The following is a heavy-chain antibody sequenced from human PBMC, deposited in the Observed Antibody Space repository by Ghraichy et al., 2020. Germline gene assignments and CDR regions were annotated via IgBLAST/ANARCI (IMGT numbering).Heavy chain of an antibody. CDR2: IYNSGST. V-gene: IGHV4-59*08. J-gene: IGHJ4*02. CDR3: ARQDYGSGKSYDY. Sequence: SETLSLTCTVSGGSITDYYWNWIRQPSGKGLELIGYIYNSGSTKYNPSLKSRVTISVDMSSNQFSLKLTSVTAADTAVYYCARQDYGSGKSYDYWGQGTLVTVSS. CDR1: GGSITDYY. D-gene: IGHD3-10*01.